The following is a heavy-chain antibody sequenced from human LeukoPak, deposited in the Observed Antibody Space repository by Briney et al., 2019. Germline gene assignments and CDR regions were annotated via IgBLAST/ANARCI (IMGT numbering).Heavy chain of an antibody. V-gene: IGHV4-59*01. Sequence: SETLPLTCTVSGDSISSYYWSWIRQPPGKGLEWIGYIYYSGSTNYNSSFKSRVSISIDTSKNQFSLKLSSVTAADTAVYYCARNLAGYYRAIFDYWGQGTLVTVSS. J-gene: IGHJ4*02. CDR2: IYYSGST. CDR3: ARNLAGYYRAIFDY. D-gene: IGHD1-14*01. CDR1: GDSISSYY.